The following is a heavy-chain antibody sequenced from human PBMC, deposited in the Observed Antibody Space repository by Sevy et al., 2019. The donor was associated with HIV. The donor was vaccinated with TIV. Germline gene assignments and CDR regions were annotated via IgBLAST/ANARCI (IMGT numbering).Heavy chain of an antibody. Sequence: ASVKVSCKASGYSFTNYAIHWVRQAPGQGLEWMGWIKTDNGNTKYSQRFQGRVTITRDTSATKAYMEMSGLGYDDTALYFCARGKGGIFGVVVGQFDSWGQGTLVTVSS. CDR3: ARGKGGIFGVVVGQFDS. V-gene: IGHV1-3*04. CDR2: IKTDNGNT. D-gene: IGHD3-3*01. CDR1: GYSFTNYA. J-gene: IGHJ4*02.